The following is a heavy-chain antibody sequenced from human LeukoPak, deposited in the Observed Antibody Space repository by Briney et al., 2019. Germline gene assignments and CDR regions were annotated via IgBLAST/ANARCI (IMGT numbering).Heavy chain of an antibody. V-gene: IGHV3-30*18. CDR3: AKDKMAYSTSSWDY. CDR1: GFTFSTYG. J-gene: IGHJ4*02. CDR2: ISCDGGTK. D-gene: IGHD6-6*01. Sequence: PGGSLRLSCAASGFTFSTYGMHWVRQAPGKGLEWVAVISCDGGTKYYADSVKGLFTISRDNSKNTLYLQMNSLRAEDTAVYYCAKDKMAYSTSSWDYWGQGTLVTVSS.